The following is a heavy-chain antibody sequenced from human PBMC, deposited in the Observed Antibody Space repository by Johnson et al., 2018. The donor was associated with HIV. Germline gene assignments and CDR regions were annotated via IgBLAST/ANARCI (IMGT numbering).Heavy chain of an antibody. D-gene: IGHD6-13*01. Sequence: VQLVESGGGLVQPGGSLRLSCEASGLTITNDYMSWVRQAPGKGLEWVSVIYSGGSTYYADSVKGRFIISRDNSKNTLNLQMNSLRAEDTAVYYCARGIAAAAMTLHAFDIWGQGAVVTVPS. CDR2: IYSGGST. CDR3: ARGIAAAAMTLHAFDI. CDR1: GLTITNDY. V-gene: IGHV3-66*01. J-gene: IGHJ3*02.